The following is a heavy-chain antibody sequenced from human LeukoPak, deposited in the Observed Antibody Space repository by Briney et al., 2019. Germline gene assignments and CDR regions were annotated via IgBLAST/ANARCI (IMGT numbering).Heavy chain of an antibody. CDR2: INPSGGST. Sequence: ASVKVSCKASGYTFTSYYMHWVRQAPGQGLEWMGIINPSGGSTSYAQKFQGRVTMTRDTSTSTVYMELSSLRSEDTAVYYCARDSLVRGYYDSSGFGDYWGQGTLVTVSS. V-gene: IGHV1-46*01. D-gene: IGHD3-22*01. CDR3: ARDSLVRGYYDSSGFGDY. J-gene: IGHJ4*02. CDR1: GYTFTSYY.